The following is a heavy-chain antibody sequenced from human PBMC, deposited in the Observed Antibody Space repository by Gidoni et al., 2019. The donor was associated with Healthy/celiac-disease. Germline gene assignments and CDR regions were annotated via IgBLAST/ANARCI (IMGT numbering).Heavy chain of an antibody. CDR3: ASSYSSGWALDY. D-gene: IGHD6-19*01. CDR1: GGSISSSSYY. CDR2: IYYSGST. V-gene: IGHV4-39*07. J-gene: IGHJ4*02. Sequence: QLQLQVSGPGLVKPSGTLSLTCTVSGGSISSSSYYWGWIRQPPGKGLEWIGSIYYSGSTYYNPSLKRRVTISVDTSKNQFSLKLSSVTAADTAVYYCASSYSSGWALDYWGQGTLVTVSS.